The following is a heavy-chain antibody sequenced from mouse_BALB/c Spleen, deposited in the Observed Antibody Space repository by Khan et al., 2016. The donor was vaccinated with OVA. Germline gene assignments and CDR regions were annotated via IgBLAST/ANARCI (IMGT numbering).Heavy chain of an antibody. Sequence: QVQLKESGPGLVAPSQSLSITCTVSGFSLSRYNIHWVRQPPGKGLEWLGMIWGGGGTDYNSTLKIRLSISKDKSKSQVFLKMNSLQTDDTAMYFCARAYYRYDGDYAMDYWGQGTSVTVSS. V-gene: IGHV2-6-4*01. CDR2: IWGGGGT. CDR1: GFSLSRYN. J-gene: IGHJ4*01. CDR3: ARAYYRYDGDYAMDY. D-gene: IGHD2-14*01.